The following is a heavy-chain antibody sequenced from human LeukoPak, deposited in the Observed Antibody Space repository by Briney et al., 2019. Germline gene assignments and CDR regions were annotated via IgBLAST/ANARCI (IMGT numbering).Heavy chain of an antibody. Sequence: PGGSLRLSCAASGFAVSSNHLNWVRQAPATGLERVSVIFNGGSTYYTDSVTRRFTISRDKSKNNLYLQMNILRAEGTAVDYFSSSIVGLTYDEHFQHQGQSTLVTASS. V-gene: IGHV3-53*01. J-gene: IGHJ1*01. D-gene: IGHD1-26*01. CDR2: IFNGGST. CDR3: SSSIVGLTYDEHFQH. CDR1: GFAVSSNH.